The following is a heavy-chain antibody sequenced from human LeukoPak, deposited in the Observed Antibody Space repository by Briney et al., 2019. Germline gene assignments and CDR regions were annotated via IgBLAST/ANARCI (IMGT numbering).Heavy chain of an antibody. CDR3: ARGPPPDWGYYYGMDV. V-gene: IGHV4-34*01. J-gene: IGHJ6*02. CDR2: INHSVST. CDR1: GGSLSGYY. D-gene: IGHD7-27*01. Sequence: SETLSLTCAVYGGSLSGYYWSWIRQPPGKGLEWIGEINHSVSTKYNPSLKSRVTISVDTSKNQFSLKLSSVTAADTAVYYCARGPPPDWGYYYGMDVWGQGTTVTVSS.